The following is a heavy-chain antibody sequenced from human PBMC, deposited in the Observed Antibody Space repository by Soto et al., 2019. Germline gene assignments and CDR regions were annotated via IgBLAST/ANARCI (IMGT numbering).Heavy chain of an antibody. Sequence: ESLKISCKGSGYSFTSYWIGWVRQMPGKGLEWMGIIYPGDSDTRYSPSFQGQVTISADKSISTAYLQWSSLKASDTAMYYCARHVATLDTAMVTGSYYGMDVWGQGTTVTVSS. CDR2: IYPGDSDT. J-gene: IGHJ6*02. V-gene: IGHV5-51*01. CDR3: ARHVATLDTAMVTGSYYGMDV. CDR1: GYSFTSYW. D-gene: IGHD5-18*01.